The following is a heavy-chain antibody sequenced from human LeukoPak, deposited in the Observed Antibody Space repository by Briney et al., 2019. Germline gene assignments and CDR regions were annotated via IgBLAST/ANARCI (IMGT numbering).Heavy chain of an antibody. CDR2: IIPIFGTA. CDR3: ARGDPPPIWSGSPSLHYYYMDV. J-gene: IGHJ6*03. CDR1: GGTFSSYA. V-gene: IGHV1-69*01. D-gene: IGHD3-3*01. Sequence: VASVKVSCKASGGTFSSYAISWVRQAPGQGLEWMGGIIPIFGTANYAQKFQGRVTITADESTSTAYMELSSLRSEDTAVYYCARGDPPPIWSGSPSLHYYYMDVWGKGTTVTVSS.